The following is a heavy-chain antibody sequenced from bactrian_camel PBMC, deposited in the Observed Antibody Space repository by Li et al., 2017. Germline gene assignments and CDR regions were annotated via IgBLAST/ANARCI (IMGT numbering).Heavy chain of an antibody. CDR2: IDADGIT. CDR1: GYSASAYC. V-gene: IGHV3S10*01. J-gene: IGHJ6*01. CDR3: AASSSYYCPRLRPDFAF. Sequence: DVQLVESGGDSVQPGGSLRLSCAASGYSASAYCMGWFRRTPGKSREGVAAIDADGITAYGDAVNGRFTISKDNAKNTLYLQMNSLKPEDTAMYYCAASSSYYCPRLRPDFAFWGQGTQVTVS. D-gene: IGHD2*01.